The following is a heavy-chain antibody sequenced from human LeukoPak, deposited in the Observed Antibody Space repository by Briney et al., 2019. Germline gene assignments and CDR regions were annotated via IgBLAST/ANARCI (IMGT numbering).Heavy chain of an antibody. D-gene: IGHD1-26*01. CDR1: GGTFSSYA. CDR2: IIPIFGTA. Sequence: ASVKVSCKASGGTFSSYAISWVRQAPGQGLEWMGGIIPIFGTANYAQKFQGRVTITADESTSTAYMELSSLRSDDTAVYYCAVIGIVGATPDYWGQGTLVTVSS. CDR3: AVIGIVGATPDY. J-gene: IGHJ4*02. V-gene: IGHV1-69*13.